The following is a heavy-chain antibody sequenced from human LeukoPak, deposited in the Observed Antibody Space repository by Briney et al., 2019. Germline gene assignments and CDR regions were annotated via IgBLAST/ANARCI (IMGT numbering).Heavy chain of an antibody. V-gene: IGHV4-4*09. Sequence: SETLSLTCTVSGGSISSYYWSWIRQPPGKGLEWIGYIYTSGSTNYNPSLKSRVTISVDTSKNQFSLKLSSVTAADTAVYYCAGQPKEQQLVRGWFDPWGQGTLVTVSS. J-gene: IGHJ5*02. CDR2: IYTSGST. CDR3: AGQPKEQQLVRGWFDP. D-gene: IGHD6-13*01. CDR1: GGSISSYY.